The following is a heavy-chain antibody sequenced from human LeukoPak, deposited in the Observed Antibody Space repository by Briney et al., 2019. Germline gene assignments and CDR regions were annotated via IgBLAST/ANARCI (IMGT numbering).Heavy chain of an antibody. J-gene: IGHJ4*02. CDR1: GGSFSGYY. Sequence: PSETLSLTCAVYGGSFSGYYWSWLRQPPGKGLEWIGEINHSGSTNYNPSLKCRVTISVDTSKNQFSLKLSSVTAADTAVYYCARQRYGYNSAPDYWGQGTLVTVSS. V-gene: IGHV4-34*01. CDR2: INHSGST. CDR3: ARQRYGYNSAPDY. D-gene: IGHD5-24*01.